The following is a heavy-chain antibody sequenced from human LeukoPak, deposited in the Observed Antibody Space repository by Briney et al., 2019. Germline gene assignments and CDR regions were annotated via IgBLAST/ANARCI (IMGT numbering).Heavy chain of an antibody. Sequence: SETLSLTCTVSGGSISSYYWSWIRQPPGKGLEWIGYIYYSGGTNYNPSLKSRVTISVDTSKNQFSLKLSSVTAADTAVYYCARGGAAGPLGPIDYWGQGTLVTVSS. D-gene: IGHD6-13*01. J-gene: IGHJ4*02. CDR2: IYYSGGT. CDR1: GGSISSYY. V-gene: IGHV4-59*01. CDR3: ARGGAAGPLGPIDY.